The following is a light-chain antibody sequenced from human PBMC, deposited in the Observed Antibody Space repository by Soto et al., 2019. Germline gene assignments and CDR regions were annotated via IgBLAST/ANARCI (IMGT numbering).Light chain of an antibody. J-gene: IGKJ3*01. CDR1: QGISNY. CDR2: AAS. V-gene: IGKV1-27*01. Sequence: DIQMTQSPSSLSASVGDRVTITCRASQGISNYLAWYQQKPGKVPKLLIYAASTLQSGVPSRFSDSGSGIDFTLTISSLQPEDVATYYCQKYNSALYTFGPGTKVDIK. CDR3: QKYNSALYT.